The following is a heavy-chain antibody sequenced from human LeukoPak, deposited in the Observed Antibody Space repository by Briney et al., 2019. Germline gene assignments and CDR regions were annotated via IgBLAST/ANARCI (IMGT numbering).Heavy chain of an antibody. CDR1: GFTFDSYA. D-gene: IGHD6-19*01. V-gene: IGHV3-23*01. CDR3: AKGAVAGNQKPGGY. CDR2: ITARGDT. J-gene: IGHJ4*02. Sequence: PGGSLRLSCAASGFTFDSYAMNWVRQVPGKGLEWVSGITARGDTYYADSVKGRFTISRDNSKNTLYLQMNSLRAEDTAVYYCAKGAVAGNQKPGGYWGQGTLVTVSS.